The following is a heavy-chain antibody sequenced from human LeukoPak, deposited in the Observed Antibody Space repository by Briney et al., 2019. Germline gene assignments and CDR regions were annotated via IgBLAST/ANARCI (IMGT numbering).Heavy chain of an antibody. CDR1: GGTFSSYA. CDR2: IIPIFGTA. CDR3: ARDLTGQQLVPVYPDY. Sequence: GASVKVSCKASGGTFSSYAISWVRQAPGQGLEWMGGIIPIFGTANYAQKFQGRVRITADESTSTAYMELSSLRAEDTAVYYCARDLTGQQLVPVYPDYWGQGTLVTVSS. V-gene: IGHV1-69*13. D-gene: IGHD6-13*01. J-gene: IGHJ4*02.